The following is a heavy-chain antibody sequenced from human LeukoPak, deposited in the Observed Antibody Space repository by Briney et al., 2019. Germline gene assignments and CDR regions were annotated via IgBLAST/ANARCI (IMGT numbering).Heavy chain of an antibody. V-gene: IGHV1-46*01. J-gene: IGHJ4*02. Sequence: ASVKVSCKASGYTFTSYYMHWVRQAPGQGLEWMGIINPSGGSTSYAQKFQGRVTMTRDMSTSTVYMELSSLRSEDTAVYYCARDFRYYDSSGYYYLGYWGQGTLVTVSS. D-gene: IGHD3-22*01. CDR1: GYTFTSYY. CDR2: INPSGGST. CDR3: ARDFRYYDSSGYYYLGY.